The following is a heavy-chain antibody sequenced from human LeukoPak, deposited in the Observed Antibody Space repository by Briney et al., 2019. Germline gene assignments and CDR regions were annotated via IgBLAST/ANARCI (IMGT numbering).Heavy chain of an antibody. CDR3: ARDITGFDY. CDR2: TYYRSKWYN. CDR1: GDSVSRNNAT. D-gene: IGHD1-20*01. V-gene: IGHV6-1*01. Sequence: SAPGLVKHSHTLSLTCAISGDSVSRNNATWNWIRQSPSRGLEWLGRTYYRSKWYNEYAVSVKSRITIKPDTSKNQFSLQLNSVTPEDTAVYYCARDITGFDYWGQGTLVTVSS. J-gene: IGHJ4*02.